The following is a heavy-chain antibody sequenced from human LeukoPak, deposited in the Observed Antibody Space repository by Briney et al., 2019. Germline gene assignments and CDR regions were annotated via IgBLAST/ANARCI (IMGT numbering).Heavy chain of an antibody. CDR3: AREGGGYYYGSGSYKFDY. V-gene: IGHV4-4*07. J-gene: IGHJ4*02. D-gene: IGHD3-10*01. CDR1: GGSISSYY. CDR2: IYTSGST. Sequence: SETLSLTCTVSGGSISSYYWSRIRQPAGKGLEWIGRIYTSGSTNYNPSLKSRVTMSVDTSKNQFSLKLSSVTAADTAVYYCAREGGGYYYGSGSYKFDYWGQGTLVTVSS.